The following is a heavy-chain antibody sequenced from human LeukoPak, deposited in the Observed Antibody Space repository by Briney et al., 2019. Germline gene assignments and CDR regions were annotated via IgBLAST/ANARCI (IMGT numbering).Heavy chain of an antibody. V-gene: IGHV4-39*01. CDR1: GGSISSRTYY. D-gene: IGHD3-10*01. Sequence: SETLSLTCTVSGGSISSRTYYWGWIRQSPGKGLEWIGSVYYRGSPHHNVALKSRVNVSVDTSKNQFFLKLTSVTAADTAVYYCARHGYYYGSQFDPWGQGTLVTVSS. CDR3: ARHGYYYGSQFDP. CDR2: VYYRGSP. J-gene: IGHJ5*02.